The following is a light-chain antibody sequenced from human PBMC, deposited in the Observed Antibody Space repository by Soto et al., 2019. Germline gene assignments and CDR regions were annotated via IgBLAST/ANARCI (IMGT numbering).Light chain of an antibody. J-gene: IGKJ4*01. CDR3: QQYDNLPLT. Sequence: DIQMTQSPSSLSASVGDRVTITCQASQDISNYLNWYQQKPGKAPKLLIYDTSNLETGVPSRFSGSGSGTDFTFTISSLQPEDIATYYCQQYDNLPLTFGGVTTLEIK. V-gene: IGKV1-33*01. CDR1: QDISNY. CDR2: DTS.